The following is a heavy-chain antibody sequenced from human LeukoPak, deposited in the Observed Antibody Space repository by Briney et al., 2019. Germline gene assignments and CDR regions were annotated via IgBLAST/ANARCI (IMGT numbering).Heavy chain of an antibody. CDR3: ARDSDTDMARKLDY. CDR1: GFTFSSYA. J-gene: IGHJ4*02. CDR2: ISGSGGST. D-gene: IGHD5-18*01. V-gene: IGHV3-23*01. Sequence: GGSLRLSCAASGFTFSSYAMSWVRQAPGKGLEWVSAISGSGGSTYYADSVRGRFTISRDNSKNTLYLQMNSLRAEDTAVYYCARDSDTDMARKLDYWGQGTLVIVSS.